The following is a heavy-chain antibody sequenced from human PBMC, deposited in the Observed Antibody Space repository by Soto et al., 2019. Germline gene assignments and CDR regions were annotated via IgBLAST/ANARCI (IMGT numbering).Heavy chain of an antibody. CDR2: ISGSGGST. D-gene: IGHD3-3*01. V-gene: IGHV3-23*01. CDR3: ATGGYDFWSGYYSGYDYCDY. Sequence: GGSLRLSCAASGCPFSSYAMSWVRQAPGKGLEWVSAISGSGGSTYYADSVKGRFTISRDNSKNTLYLQMNSLRAEDTAVYYCATGGYDFWSGYYSGYDYCDYWGQGTLVTVS. CDR1: GCPFSSYA. J-gene: IGHJ4*02.